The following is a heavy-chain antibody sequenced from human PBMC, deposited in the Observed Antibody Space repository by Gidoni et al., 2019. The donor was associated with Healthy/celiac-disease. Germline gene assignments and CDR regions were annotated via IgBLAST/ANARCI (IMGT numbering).Heavy chain of an antibody. V-gene: IGHV3-30-3*01. CDR3: ARDQWELQEGGYYFDY. J-gene: IGHJ4*02. CDR2: ISYDGSNK. Sequence: QVQLVESGGGVVQPGRSLRLSCAASGFTFRSYAMHWVRQAPGKGLGWVAVISYDGSNKYYADSVKGRFTISRDNSKNTLYLQMNSLRAEDTAAYYCARDQWELQEGGYYFDYWGQGTLVTVSS. D-gene: IGHD1-26*01. CDR1: GFTFRSYA.